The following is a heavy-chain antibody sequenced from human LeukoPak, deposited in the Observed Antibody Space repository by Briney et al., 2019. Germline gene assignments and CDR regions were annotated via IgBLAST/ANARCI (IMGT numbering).Heavy chain of an antibody. CDR3: ARGVYSSSSLSGWFDP. Sequence: SETLSLTCAVYGGSFSGYYWSWIRQPPGKGLEWIGEIDHSGSTDYNPSLKSRVTISVGTSKNQFSLKLSSVTAADTAVYYCARGVYSSSSLSGWFDPWGQGTLVTVSS. CDR2: IDHSGST. CDR1: GGSFSGYY. J-gene: IGHJ5*02. D-gene: IGHD6-6*01. V-gene: IGHV4-34*01.